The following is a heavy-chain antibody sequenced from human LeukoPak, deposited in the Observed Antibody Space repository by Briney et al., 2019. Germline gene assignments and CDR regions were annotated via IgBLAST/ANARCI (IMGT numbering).Heavy chain of an antibody. Sequence: PGGSLRLSCAASGFTFSSYWMSCVRQAPGKGLEWVANIKQDGSEKYYVDSVKGRFTISRDNAKNSLYLQMNSLRAEDTAVYYCARASGTSSSWFDAFDIWGQGTMVTVSS. CDR2: IKQDGSEK. J-gene: IGHJ3*02. CDR3: ARASGTSSSWFDAFDI. D-gene: IGHD6-13*01. CDR1: GFTFSSYW. V-gene: IGHV3-7*04.